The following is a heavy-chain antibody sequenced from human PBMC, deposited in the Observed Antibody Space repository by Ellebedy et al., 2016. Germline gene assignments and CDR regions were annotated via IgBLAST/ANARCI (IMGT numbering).Heavy chain of an antibody. J-gene: IGHJ4*02. D-gene: IGHD3-16*01. CDR1: GFFVTDSY. V-gene: IGHV3-33*08. CDR2: IWYDGSNE. Sequence: GESLKISXAASGFFVTDSYMSWVRQAPGKGLEWVGVIWYDGSNEEYVESVKGRFTISRDNSKNTTTLQMNSLRVEDTATYYCARDCGGSSRCLVYWGQGSLVTVSS. CDR3: ARDCGGSSRCLVY.